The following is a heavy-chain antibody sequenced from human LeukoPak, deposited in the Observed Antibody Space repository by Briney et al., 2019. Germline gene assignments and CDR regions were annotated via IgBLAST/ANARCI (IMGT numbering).Heavy chain of an antibody. Sequence: ASVKVSCKASGYTFTSYGISWVRQAPGQGLEWMGWISAYNGNTNHAQKLQGRVTMTTDTSTSTAYMELRSLRSDDTAVYYCARDLFGVVMDDYYYYYGMDVWGQGTTVTVSS. J-gene: IGHJ6*02. V-gene: IGHV1-18*01. D-gene: IGHD3-3*01. CDR3: ARDLFGVVMDDYYYYYGMDV. CDR2: ISAYNGNT. CDR1: GYTFTSYG.